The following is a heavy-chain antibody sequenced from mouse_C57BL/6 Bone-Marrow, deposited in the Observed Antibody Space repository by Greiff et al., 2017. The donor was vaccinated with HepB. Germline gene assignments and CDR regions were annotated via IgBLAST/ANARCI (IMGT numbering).Heavy chain of an antibody. V-gene: IGHV2-2*01. CDR2: IWGGGST. CDR3: ARMVTEAMDY. Sequence: QVQLKESGPGLVQPSQSLSITCTVSGFSLTSYGVHWVRQSPGKGLEWLGVIWGGGSTDYNAAFISRLSISKDNSKSQVFFKMNSLQADDTAIYYCARMVTEAMDYWGQGTSVTVSS. J-gene: IGHJ4*01. CDR1: GFSLTSYG. D-gene: IGHD2-2*01.